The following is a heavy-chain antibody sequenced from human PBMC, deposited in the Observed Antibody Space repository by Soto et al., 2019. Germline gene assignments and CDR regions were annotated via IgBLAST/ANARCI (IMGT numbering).Heavy chain of an antibody. CDR3: AREDYGCVFYY. D-gene: IGHD3-10*01. V-gene: IGHV3-53*01. J-gene: IGHJ4*02. Sequence: GGSLRLSCAASGFTVSSNYMSWVRQAPGKGLEWVSVIYSGGSTYYADSVKGRFTISRDNSKNTRYLQMNSLRAEDTAVYYCAREDYGCVFYYWGQGTLVTVSS. CDR2: IYSGGST. CDR1: GFTVSSNY.